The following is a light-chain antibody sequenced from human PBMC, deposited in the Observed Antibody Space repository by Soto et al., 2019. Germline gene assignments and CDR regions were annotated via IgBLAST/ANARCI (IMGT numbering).Light chain of an antibody. CDR2: EVS. CDR1: SSDVGGNKV. Sequence: QSALTQPASVSGSPGQSITISCTGTSSDVGGNKVVSWYQQHPGKAPQLMIYEVSNRPSGVSNRFSGSKSGNTASLKISGLQAEDEADYYCSSFTTTTWVCVGGTTLTVL. V-gene: IGLV2-14*01. CDR3: SSFTTTTWV. J-gene: IGLJ3*02.